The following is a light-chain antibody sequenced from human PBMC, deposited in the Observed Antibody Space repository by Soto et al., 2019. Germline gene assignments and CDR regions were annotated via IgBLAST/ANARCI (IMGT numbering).Light chain of an antibody. J-gene: IGKJ4*01. Sequence: ILLTQSPGTLSLSPGERATLSCRASQSVSSNYLACYQQKPGQAPRLLIYGASSRATGIPDRFSGSGSGTEFTLTISRLEPEDFAVYYCHQYGISPFGGGTKV. V-gene: IGKV3-20*01. CDR1: QSVSSNY. CDR3: HQYGISP. CDR2: GAS.